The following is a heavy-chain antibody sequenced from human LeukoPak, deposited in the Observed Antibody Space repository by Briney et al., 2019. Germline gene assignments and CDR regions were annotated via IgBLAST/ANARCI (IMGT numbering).Heavy chain of an antibody. Sequence: GESLQISCKGSGYSFTSYWIGWVRQMPGKGLEWMGIIYPGDSDTRYSPSFQGQVTISADKSISTAYLQWSSLKASDTAMYYCARALSREPGDLYYFDYWGQGTLVTVSS. J-gene: IGHJ4*02. CDR2: IYPGDSDT. CDR1: GYSFTSYW. D-gene: IGHD2/OR15-2a*01. CDR3: ARALSREPGDLYYFDY. V-gene: IGHV5-51*01.